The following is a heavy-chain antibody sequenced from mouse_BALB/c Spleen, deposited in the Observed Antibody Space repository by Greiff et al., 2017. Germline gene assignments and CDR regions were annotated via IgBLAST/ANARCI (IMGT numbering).Heavy chain of an antibody. D-gene: IGHD2-14*01. V-gene: IGHV1S29*02. CDR2: IYPYNGGT. CDR1: GYTFTDYN. J-gene: IGHJ3*01. CDR3: AREGYDGTAWFAY. Sequence: EVKLQESGPELVKPGASVKISCKASGYTFTDYNMHWVKQSHGKSLEWIGYIYPYNGGTGYNQKFKSKATLTVDNSSSTAYMELRSLTSEDSAVYYCAREGYDGTAWFAYWGQGTLVTVSA.